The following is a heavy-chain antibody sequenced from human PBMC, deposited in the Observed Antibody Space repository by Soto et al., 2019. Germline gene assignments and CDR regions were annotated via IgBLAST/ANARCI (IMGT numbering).Heavy chain of an antibody. CDR2: MNPNCGNT. D-gene: IGHD3-16*01. J-gene: IGHJ5*02. CDR1: GYTFTSYD. V-gene: IGHV1-8*01. Sequence: QVQLVQSGAEVKKPGASVKVSCKASGYTFTSYDINWVRLASGQGLEWMGWMNPNCGNTASAQKFQGRVTMTRKTSISTAYMELSSLRSEDTAVYYCARLKPDYAGAWGQGTRVTVSS. CDR3: ARLKPDYAGA.